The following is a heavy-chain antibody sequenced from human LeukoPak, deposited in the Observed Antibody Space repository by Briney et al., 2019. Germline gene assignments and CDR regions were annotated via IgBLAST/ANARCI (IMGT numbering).Heavy chain of an antibody. D-gene: IGHD3-10*01. J-gene: IGHJ4*02. CDR3: ARDRGRYYYGSGSYSGPDY. CDR1: GFTFSSYA. V-gene: IGHV3-30*04. CDR2: ISYDGSNK. Sequence: GGSLRLSCAASGFTFSSYAIHWVRQAPGKGLEWVAVISYDGSNKYYADPVKGRFTISRDNSKNTLYLQMNSLRAEDTAVYYCARDRGRYYYGSGSYSGPDYWGQGTLVTVSS.